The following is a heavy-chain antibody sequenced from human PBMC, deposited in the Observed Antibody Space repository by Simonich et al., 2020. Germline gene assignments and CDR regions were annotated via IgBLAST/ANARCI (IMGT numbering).Heavy chain of an antibody. CDR1: GGSISSSSYY. V-gene: IGHV4-39*01. J-gene: IGHJ4*02. CDR3: ARWAYSSSYFDY. D-gene: IGHD6-6*01. Sequence: QLQLQESGPGLVKPSETLSLTCTVSGGSISSSSYYWGWIRQPPGKGLEWIGSSYFSGSTYYYPSLQRRVTISVDTSKNQFSLKLSSVTAADTAVYYCARWAYSSSYFDYWGQGTLVTVSS. CDR2: SYFSGST.